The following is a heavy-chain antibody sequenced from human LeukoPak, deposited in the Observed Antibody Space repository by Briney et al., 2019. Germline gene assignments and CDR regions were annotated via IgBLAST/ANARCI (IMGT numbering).Heavy chain of an antibody. CDR2: ISWNSRSI. D-gene: IGHD6-19*01. V-gene: IGHV3-9*01. CDR1: GFTFNDYA. CDR3: ARSSSGWYAYYFDY. Sequence: GRSLRLSCATSGFTFNDYAMYWVRQAPGKGLEWVSGISWNSRSIAYADSVKGRFTIPRDNAKNSLYLQMNSLRAEDTAVYYCARSSSGWYAYYFDYWGQGTLVTVSS. J-gene: IGHJ4*02.